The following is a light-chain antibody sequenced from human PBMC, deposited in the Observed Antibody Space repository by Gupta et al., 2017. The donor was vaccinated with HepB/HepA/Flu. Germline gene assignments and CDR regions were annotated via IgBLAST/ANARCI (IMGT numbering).Light chain of an antibody. CDR1: SSNFGAGYD. V-gene: IGLV1-40*01. CDR3: QSYDTSLSGYV. J-gene: IGLJ1*01. Sequence: QSVLTQPPPVSGAPGQWAIISCTGSSSNFGAGYDVHWYQQLPGTAPKRLIYGNTNCPSGVPDRFSCSRSGTSASLAITGLQAEDEADYYCQSYDTSLSGYVFGTGTKVTVL. CDR2: GNT.